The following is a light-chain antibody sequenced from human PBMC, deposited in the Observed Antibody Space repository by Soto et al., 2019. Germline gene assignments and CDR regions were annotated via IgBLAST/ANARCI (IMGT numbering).Light chain of an antibody. J-gene: IGLJ2*01. V-gene: IGLV1-44*01. CDR2: SNN. CDR1: SSNIGSNT. Sequence: QSVLTQAPSASGTPGQRVTISCSGRSSNIGSNTVYWYQQLPGTAPELLIYSNNQRPSGVPERFSGSQSGTSASLAINGLQSEDEAEYYCAVWDDSLNGVVFGGGTKVTVL. CDR3: AVWDDSLNGVV.